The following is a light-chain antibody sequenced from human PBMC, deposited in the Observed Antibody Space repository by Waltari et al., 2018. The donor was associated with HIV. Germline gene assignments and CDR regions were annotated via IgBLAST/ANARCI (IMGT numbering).Light chain of an antibody. J-gene: IGLJ2*01. CDR1: GNDVCGYNY. Sequence: QSALTQPPSASGSPGQSVTITCTGTGNDVCGYNYVSWYQLHPGKAPKLLIYDVTKRPSGVPDRFSGSKSGNTASLTVSGLQGDDEADYYCSSYAGSAVVFGGETKLTVL. CDR3: SSYAGSAVV. V-gene: IGLV2-8*01. CDR2: DVT.